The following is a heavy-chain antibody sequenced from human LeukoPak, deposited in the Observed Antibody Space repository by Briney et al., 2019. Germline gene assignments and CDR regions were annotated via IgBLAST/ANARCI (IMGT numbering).Heavy chain of an antibody. Sequence: PSQTLSLTCTVSGGSISSGGYYWSWIRQHPGKGLEWIGYIYYSGSTYYNPSLKSRVTISVDTSKNQFSLKLSSVTAADTAVYYCARERVRGVSRYYGMDVWGQGTTVTVSS. D-gene: IGHD3-10*01. CDR3: ARERVRGVSRYYGMDV. J-gene: IGHJ6*02. CDR1: GGSISSGGYY. CDR2: IYYSGST. V-gene: IGHV4-31*03.